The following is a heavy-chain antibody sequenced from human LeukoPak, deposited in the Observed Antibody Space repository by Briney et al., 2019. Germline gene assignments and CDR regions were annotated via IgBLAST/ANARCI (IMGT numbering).Heavy chain of an antibody. J-gene: IGHJ4*02. CDR2: ISSSSTI. CDR3: ARKDDFDY. CDR1: GFTFSSYS. Sequence: GGSLRLSCAASGFTFSSYSMNWVRQAPGKGLEWVSYISSSSTIYYADSVKGRFTISRDNAKNSLYLQMNSLRDEDTAVYYCARKDDFDYWGQGTLVTVSS. V-gene: IGHV3-48*02.